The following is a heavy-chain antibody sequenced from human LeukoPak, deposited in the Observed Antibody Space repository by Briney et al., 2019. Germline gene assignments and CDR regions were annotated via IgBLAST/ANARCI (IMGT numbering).Heavy chain of an antibody. CDR3: ARGDLIAAAAHDY. J-gene: IGHJ4*02. CDR2: IGTYGGDT. Sequence: ASVKVSCKATSRISWVRQAPGQGLEWMGWIGTYGGDTYYAQKFQGRITVTTDTSTSTVYMELRNLRSDDTAVYYCARGDLIAAAAHDYWGQGTLVTVSS. CDR1: TSR. V-gene: IGHV1-18*01. D-gene: IGHD6-13*01.